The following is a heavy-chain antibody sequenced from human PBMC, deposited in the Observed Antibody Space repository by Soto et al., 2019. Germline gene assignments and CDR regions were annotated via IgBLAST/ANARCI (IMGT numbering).Heavy chain of an antibody. CDR3: ARDKGFTGYSGYDYAFDI. CDR1: GDSVSSNSAA. Sequence: SQTLSLTCAISGDSVSSNSAAWNWIRQSPSRGLEWLGSTYYRSKWYNDYAVSVKSRITINPDTSKNQFSLQLNSVTPEDTAVYYCARDKGFTGYSGYDYAFDIWGQGTMVTVSS. V-gene: IGHV6-1*01. D-gene: IGHD5-12*01. J-gene: IGHJ3*02. CDR2: TYYRSKWYN.